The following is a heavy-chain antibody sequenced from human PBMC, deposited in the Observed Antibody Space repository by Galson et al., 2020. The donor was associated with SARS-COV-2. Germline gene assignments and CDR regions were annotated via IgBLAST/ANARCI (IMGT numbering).Heavy chain of an antibody. V-gene: IGHV3-64D*08. CDR3: VKGSIAVAGVDY. D-gene: IGHD6-19*01. J-gene: IGHJ4*02. CDR2: ISSDGGST. CDR1: GFTFSSYF. Sequence: GESLKISCSASGFTFSSYFLHWVRHAPGMGLEYVSAISSDGGSTFYADSVQGRFTIARDNSKNTLYLQMSSLRAEDTAVYYCVKGSIAVAGVDYWGQGTLVTVSS.